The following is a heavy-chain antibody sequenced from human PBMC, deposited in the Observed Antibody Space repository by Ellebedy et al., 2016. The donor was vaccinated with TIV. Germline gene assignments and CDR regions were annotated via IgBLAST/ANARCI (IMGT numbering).Heavy chain of an antibody. J-gene: IGHJ6*02. CDR3: ARDNDDYGVYGMDV. V-gene: IGHV4-59*12. CDR2: IYYSGST. Sequence: MPSETLSLTCTVSGGSISSYYWSWIRQPPGKGLEWIGYIYYSGSTYYNPSLKSRVTISVDTSKNQFSLKLSPVTAADTAVYYCARDNDDYGVYGMDVWGQGTTVTVSS. CDR1: GGSISSYY. D-gene: IGHD4-17*01.